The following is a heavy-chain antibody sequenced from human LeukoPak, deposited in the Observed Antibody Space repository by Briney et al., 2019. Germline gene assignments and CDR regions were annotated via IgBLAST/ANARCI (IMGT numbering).Heavy chain of an antibody. CDR2: IFPIDSET. Sequence: GESLKIPCKASGYSFSSDWVAWVRLMPGKGLEWMGIIFPIDSETTYSPSFQGQVTISADKSISTAYLQWSSLKASDTAMYYCTRGCSGGSCSRDAMDVWGQGTMVTVSS. D-gene: IGHD2-15*01. J-gene: IGHJ6*02. CDR1: GYSFSSDW. V-gene: IGHV5-51*01. CDR3: TRGCSGGSCSRDAMDV.